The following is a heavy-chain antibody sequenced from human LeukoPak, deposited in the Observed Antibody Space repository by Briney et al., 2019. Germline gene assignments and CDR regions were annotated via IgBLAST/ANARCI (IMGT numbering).Heavy chain of an antibody. D-gene: IGHD6-19*01. CDR3: ARDTYSSGWYTDHPSNFDY. J-gene: IGHJ4*02. CDR1: GYTFTSYG. Sequence: ASVKVSCKASGYTFTSYGISWVRQAPGQGLEWMGWISAYNGNTNYAQKLQGRVTMTTDTSTSTAYMELRSLRSDDTAVYYCARDTYSSGWYTDHPSNFDYWGQGTLVTVSS. V-gene: IGHV1-18*01. CDR2: ISAYNGNT.